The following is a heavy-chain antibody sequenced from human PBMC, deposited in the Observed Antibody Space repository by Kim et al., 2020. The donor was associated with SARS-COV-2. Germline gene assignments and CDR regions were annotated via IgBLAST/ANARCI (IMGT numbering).Heavy chain of an antibody. Sequence: ASVKVSCKAVGYTFSAHYMYWFRQAPGQGHEWVGWINPDTGATNNAQKFQGRVTMTRDTSINTVYMELNSLRSEDTALYYCAREVVRGSIKPFDPWGQGTLVTVSS. J-gene: IGHJ5*02. V-gene: IGHV1-2*02. D-gene: IGHD3-10*01. CDR1: GYTFSAHY. CDR3: AREVVRGSIKPFDP. CDR2: INPDTGAT.